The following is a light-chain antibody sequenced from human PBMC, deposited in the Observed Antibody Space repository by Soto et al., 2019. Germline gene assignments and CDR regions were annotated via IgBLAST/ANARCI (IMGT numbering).Light chain of an antibody. Sequence: DIVMTQSPDSLAVSLGERATINCKSSQSVLYSPNNKNYLAWYQQKPGQPPKLLVYWASTRESGIPDRFSGNVAETDFTLTINSLQAEDVAVYCCQQYINAPQAFGLGTKVEIK. V-gene: IGKV4-1*01. J-gene: IGKJ1*01. CDR2: WAS. CDR1: QSVLYSPNNKNY. CDR3: QQYINAPQA.